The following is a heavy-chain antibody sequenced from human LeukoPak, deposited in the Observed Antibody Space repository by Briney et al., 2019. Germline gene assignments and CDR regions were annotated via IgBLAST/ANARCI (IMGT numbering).Heavy chain of an antibody. Sequence: GSLRLSCAASGFTFSSYSMNRIRQPPGKGLEWIGEINHSGSTNYNPSLKSRVTISVDTSKNQFSLKLSSVTAADTAVYYCARAGYSSSWSNVAEYFQHWGQGTLVTVSS. D-gene: IGHD6-13*01. CDR2: INHSGST. CDR3: ARAGYSSSWSNVAEYFQH. J-gene: IGHJ1*01. V-gene: IGHV4-34*01. CDR1: GFTFSSYS.